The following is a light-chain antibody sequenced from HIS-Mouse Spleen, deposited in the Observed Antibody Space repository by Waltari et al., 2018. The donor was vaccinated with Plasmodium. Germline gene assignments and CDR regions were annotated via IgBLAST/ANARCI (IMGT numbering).Light chain of an antibody. Sequence: QSALTQPASVSGSPGQPLTLSCSGTSSDVGGYHYVSWYQQHPGKAPTLMIYDVSNRPSGVSNRFSGSKSGNTASLTISGLQAEDEADYYCSSYTSSSTAFGTGTKVTVL. CDR3: SSYTSSSTA. CDR2: DVS. J-gene: IGLJ1*01. CDR1: SSDVGGYHY. V-gene: IGLV2-14*03.